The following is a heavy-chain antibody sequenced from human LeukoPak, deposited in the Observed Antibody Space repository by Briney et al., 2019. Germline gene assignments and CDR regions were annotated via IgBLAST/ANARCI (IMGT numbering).Heavy chain of an antibody. V-gene: IGHV4-59*01. Sequence: SETLSLTCTGSGVSINNYYWSWIRQPPGKGLEWIGYIYYRGNTNYNPSLKSRVTISVDTSKNQFSLKMNSATAADTAVYYCARNTHGSPYYCDYWGQGILVTVSS. J-gene: IGHJ4*02. CDR1: GVSINNYY. CDR2: IYYRGNT. CDR3: ARNTHGSPYYCDY. D-gene: IGHD3-10*01.